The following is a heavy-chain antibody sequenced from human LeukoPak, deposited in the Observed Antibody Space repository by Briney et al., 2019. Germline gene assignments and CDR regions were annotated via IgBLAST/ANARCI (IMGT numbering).Heavy chain of an antibody. Sequence: PGGSLRLSCAASGFTFSNAWMSWVRQAPGKGLEWVGRIKSKTDGGTTDYAAPVKGRFTISRDDSKNTLYLQMNSLKTEDTAVYYCTTDRWFGPLKNYYYYYGMDVWGQGTTVTVSS. D-gene: IGHD3-10*01. CDR2: IKSKTDGGTT. CDR3: TTDRWFGPLKNYYYYYGMDV. CDR1: GFTFSNAW. V-gene: IGHV3-15*01. J-gene: IGHJ6*02.